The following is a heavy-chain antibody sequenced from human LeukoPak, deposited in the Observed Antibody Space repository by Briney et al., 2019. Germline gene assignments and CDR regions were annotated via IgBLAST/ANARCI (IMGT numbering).Heavy chain of an antibody. CDR2: INYSGSF. Sequence: SETLSLTCTISGGSISSNNYYWGWIRQPPGKGLEWIGSINYSGSFYYNPSLKSRGTISVETSKNQVSLKVNSVTAADTAVYYCARHNRLHSSGWYPIDYWGQGTLVTVSS. D-gene: IGHD6-19*01. V-gene: IGHV4-39*01. CDR3: ARHNRLHSSGWYPIDY. CDR1: GGSISSNNYY. J-gene: IGHJ4*02.